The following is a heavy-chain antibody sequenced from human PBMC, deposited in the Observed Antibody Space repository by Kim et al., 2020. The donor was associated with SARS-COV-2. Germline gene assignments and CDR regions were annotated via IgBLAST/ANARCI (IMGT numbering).Heavy chain of an antibody. CDR1: GYTFTGYY. D-gene: IGHD2-2*01. CDR3: ARYCTSTSCQLDP. V-gene: IGHV1-2*06. J-gene: IGHJ5*02. Sequence: ASVKVSCKASGYTFTGYYIHWVRQAPGQGLEWMGRINPNSGGTNYAQKFQGRVTMARDTSISTAYMELRTLRSDDTAMYYCARYCTSTSCQLDPWGQGTLVTVSS. CDR2: INPNSGGT.